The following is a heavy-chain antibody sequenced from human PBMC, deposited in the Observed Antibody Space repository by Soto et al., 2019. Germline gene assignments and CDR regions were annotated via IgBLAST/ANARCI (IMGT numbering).Heavy chain of an antibody. V-gene: IGHV3-15*01. CDR3: TTDRELRYFDWLRRVGYFDY. Sequence: GESLRLSCAASGFTFSNAWMSWGRQAPGKGLEWVGRIKSKTDGGTTDYAAPVKGRFTISRDESKNTLYLQMNSLKTEDTAVYYCTTDRELRYFDWLRRVGYFDYWGQGT. CDR1: GFTFSNAW. J-gene: IGHJ4*02. CDR2: IKSKTDGGTT. D-gene: IGHD3-9*01.